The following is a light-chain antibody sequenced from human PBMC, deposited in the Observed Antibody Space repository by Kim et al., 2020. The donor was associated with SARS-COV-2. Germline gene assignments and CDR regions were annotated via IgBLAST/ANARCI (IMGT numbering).Light chain of an antibody. CDR2: EVS. CDR1: SSDVGGYNY. CDR3: SSYAGIELA. V-gene: IGLV2-8*01. Sequence: QSALTQPPSAYGSPGQSVTISCTGTSSDVGGYNYVSWYQQHPGKAPILMIYEVSKRPSGVPDLFSGSKSGITASLTVSGLKAEDEADYYCSSYAGIELAFGGGTQLTVL. J-gene: IGLJ2*01.